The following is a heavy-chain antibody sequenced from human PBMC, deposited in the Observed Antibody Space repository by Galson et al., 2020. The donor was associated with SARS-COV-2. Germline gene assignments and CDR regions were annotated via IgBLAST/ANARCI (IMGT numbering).Heavy chain of an antibody. CDR1: GFTFDDYA. D-gene: IGHD3-10*01. V-gene: IGHV3-43D*03. Sequence: GGSLRLSCAASGFTFDDYAMHWVRQAPGKGLEWVSLISWDGGSTYYADSVKGRFTISRDNSKNSLYLQMNSLRAEDTALYYCAKESDLMVRGVIGAFDIWGQGTMVTVSS. CDR2: ISWDGGST. CDR3: AKESDLMVRGVIGAFDI. J-gene: IGHJ3*02.